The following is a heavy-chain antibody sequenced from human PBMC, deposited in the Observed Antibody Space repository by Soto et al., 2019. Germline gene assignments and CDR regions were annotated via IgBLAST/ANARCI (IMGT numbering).Heavy chain of an antibody. D-gene: IGHD1-26*01. CDR3: ATSQGFNGVGSDY. J-gene: IGHJ4*02. CDR1: SVSNAW. Sequence: SVSNAWMSWVRQVPGKGLEWVGRIRRKSEGGTTDYAEPVKGRFTISRDDSENTLHLQMNSLKTEDTAVYYCATSQGFNGVGSDYWGQGTLVTVSS. V-gene: IGHV3-15*01. CDR2: IRRKSEGGTT.